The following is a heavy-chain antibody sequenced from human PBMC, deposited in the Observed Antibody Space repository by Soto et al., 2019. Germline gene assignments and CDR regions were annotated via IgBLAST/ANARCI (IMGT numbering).Heavy chain of an antibody. CDR3: ARRADIGVAGRELDY. J-gene: IGHJ4*02. Sequence: QVQLVQSGAEVKKPGASVKVSRKASGYTFTTYGISWVRQAPGQGLEWMGWISGYNGNTNYPQKFQGRVTMTIETSTSTAYMELRSLRSDDTAVVYSARRADIGVAGRELDYWGQGTLVTVSS. CDR1: GYTFTTYG. V-gene: IGHV1-18*01. D-gene: IGHD6-19*01. CDR2: ISGYNGNT.